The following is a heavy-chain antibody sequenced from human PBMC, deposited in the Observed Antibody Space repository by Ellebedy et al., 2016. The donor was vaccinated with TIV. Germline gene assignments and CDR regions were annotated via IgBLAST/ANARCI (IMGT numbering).Heavy chain of an antibody. CDR2: INSDATST. CDR1: GFTFSSYW. J-gene: IGHJ4*02. D-gene: IGHD4-23*01. V-gene: IGHV3-74*01. CDR3: ARVKLRWENDY. Sequence: GESLKISCAASGFTFSSYWMHWVRQAPGKGLVRVSRINSDATSTSYADSVKGRFTISRDNAKNTLYLQMNSLRAEDTAVYYCARVKLRWENDYWGQGTLVTVSS.